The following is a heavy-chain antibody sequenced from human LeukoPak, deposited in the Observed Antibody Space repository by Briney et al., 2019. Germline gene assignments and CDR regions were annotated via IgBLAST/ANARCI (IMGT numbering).Heavy chain of an antibody. Sequence: GGSLRLSCAAFGFTFEDYAMHWVRRGPGKGLEWVSGISWNSGTMGYADSVKGRFTISRDNAKRSLYLQLNSLRAEDTAVYYCARDPTTVTSFYYYYYMDVWGKGTTVTVSS. CDR3: ARDPTTVTSFYYYYYMDV. J-gene: IGHJ6*03. D-gene: IGHD4-17*01. CDR2: ISWNSGTM. V-gene: IGHV3-9*01. CDR1: GFTFEDYA.